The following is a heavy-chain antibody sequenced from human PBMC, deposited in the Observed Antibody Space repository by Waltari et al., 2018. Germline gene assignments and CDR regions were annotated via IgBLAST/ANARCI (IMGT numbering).Heavy chain of an antibody. J-gene: IGHJ5*02. CDR3: ARGPTIFGVVITYNWFDP. Sequence: QVQLQESGPGLVKPSETLCLTCPVSGGSISSYYWSWIRPPPGKGLEWIGYIYYSGSTNYNPSLKSRVTISVDTSKNQFSLKLSSVTAADTAVYYCARGPTIFGVVITYNWFDPWGQGTLVTVSS. CDR1: GGSISSYY. V-gene: IGHV4-59*01. D-gene: IGHD3-3*01. CDR2: IYYSGST.